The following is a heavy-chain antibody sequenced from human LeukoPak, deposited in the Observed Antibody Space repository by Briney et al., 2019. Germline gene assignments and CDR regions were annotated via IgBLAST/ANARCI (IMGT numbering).Heavy chain of an antibody. J-gene: IGHJ4*02. Sequence: SETLSLTCTVSGGSISSSSYYWGWIRQPPGKGLDWIGSMDYSGGTYYNPSLKSRVTISVDTSKNQFSLKLSSVTAADTAVYYCVTMIRGIAALDDYWGQGILVTVSS. CDR1: GGSISSSSYY. V-gene: IGHV4-39*01. CDR2: MDYSGGT. CDR3: VTMIRGIAALDDY. D-gene: IGHD3-10*01.